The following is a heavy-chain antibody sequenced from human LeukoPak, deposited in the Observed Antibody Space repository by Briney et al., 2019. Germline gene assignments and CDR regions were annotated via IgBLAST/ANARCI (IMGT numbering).Heavy chain of an antibody. Sequence: SETLSLTCTVSGGSISGYYWSWIRQPPGKGLDYIGHIYYSGSTDYNPSLKSRVTMSVDSSKNQFSLTLRSMTAADTAVYYCAKYDMTAVGRGGYYYYMDVWGSGTTVTVSS. CDR2: IYYSGST. CDR1: GGSISGYY. V-gene: IGHV4-59*01. J-gene: IGHJ6*03. D-gene: IGHD3-9*01. CDR3: AKYDMTAVGRGGYYYYMDV.